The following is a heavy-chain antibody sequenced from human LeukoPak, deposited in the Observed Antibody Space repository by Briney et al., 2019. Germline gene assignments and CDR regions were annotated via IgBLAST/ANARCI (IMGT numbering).Heavy chain of an antibody. Sequence: SQTLSLTCTVSGGSISSGGYYWNWIRQRPGMGLEWIGYISYSGSTYYNPSLKSRVTISVDTSKDQLSLKLSSVTAADTAVYYCARSLNYYANFDYWGQGTLVTVSS. D-gene: IGHD3-10*01. J-gene: IGHJ4*02. CDR2: ISYSGST. CDR1: GGSISSGGYY. V-gene: IGHV4-31*03. CDR3: ARSLNYYANFDY.